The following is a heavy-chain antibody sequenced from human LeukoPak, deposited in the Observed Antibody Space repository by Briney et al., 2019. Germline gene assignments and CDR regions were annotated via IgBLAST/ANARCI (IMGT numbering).Heavy chain of an antibody. V-gene: IGHV1-2*02. CDR2: INPNSGGA. CDR3: ARDAIVRDYSNSDY. J-gene: IGHJ4*02. CDR1: GYTFTGYY. Sequence: ASVKVSCKASGYTFTGYYIHWVRQAPGQGLEWMGWINPNSGGANYAQKFQGRVTMTRDTSISAAYMELSRLTSDDTAVYYCARDAIVRDYSNSDYWGQGTLVTVSS. D-gene: IGHD4-11*01.